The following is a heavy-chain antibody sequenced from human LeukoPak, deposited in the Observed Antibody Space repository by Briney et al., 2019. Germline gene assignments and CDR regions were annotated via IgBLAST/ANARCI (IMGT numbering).Heavy chain of an antibody. J-gene: IGHJ4*02. D-gene: IGHD3-22*01. CDR3: ARFGLSYDSSGYCDY. V-gene: IGHV3-53*01. CDR1: GFTVSSNY. Sequence: PGGSLRLSCAASGFTVSSNYMSWVRQAPGKGLEWVSVIYSGGSTYYADSVKGRFTISRDNSKNTLYLQMNSLRGEDTAVYYCARFGLSYDSSGYCDYWGQGTLVTVSS. CDR2: IYSGGST.